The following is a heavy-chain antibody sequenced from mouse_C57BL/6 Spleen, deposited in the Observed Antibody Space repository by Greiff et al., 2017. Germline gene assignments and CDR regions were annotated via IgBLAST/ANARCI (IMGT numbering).Heavy chain of an antibody. V-gene: IGHV3-6*01. D-gene: IGHD2-1*01. CDR3: ARDESYYDFDY. Sequence: DVKLVESGPGLVKPSQSLSLTCSVTGYSITSGYYWNWIRQFPGNKLEWMGYISYDGSNNYNPSLKNRISITRDTSKNQFFLKLNSVTTEDTATYYCARDESYYDFDYWGQGTTRTVSS. J-gene: IGHJ2*01. CDR2: ISYDGSN. CDR1: GYSITSGYY.